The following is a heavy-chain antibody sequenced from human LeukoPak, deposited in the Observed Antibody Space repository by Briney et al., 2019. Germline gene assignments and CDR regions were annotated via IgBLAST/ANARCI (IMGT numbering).Heavy chain of an antibody. Sequence: GGSLRLSCAASGFTFSSYAMSWVRQAPGKGLEWVSYISSSGSTIYYADSVKGRFTISRDNAKNSLYLQMNSLRAEDTAVYYCARVTRWLTGLGYYFDYWGQGTLVTVSS. CDR1: GFTFSSYA. CDR3: ARVTRWLTGLGYYFDY. CDR2: ISSSGSTI. V-gene: IGHV3-48*04. J-gene: IGHJ4*02. D-gene: IGHD3-22*01.